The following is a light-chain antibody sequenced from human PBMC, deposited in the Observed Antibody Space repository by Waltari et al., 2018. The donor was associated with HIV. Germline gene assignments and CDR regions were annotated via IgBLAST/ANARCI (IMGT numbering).Light chain of an antibody. V-gene: IGKV1-16*02. Sequence: DIQMTQSLSFLSASVGDRVPITCRASQGISNYLAWFQQKPGKAPKSLIYAASKLHSGVPSKFSDSGSGTDFNLTVSGLQPEDFATYYCQQYTTFHRAFGQGTKLEIK. CDR1: QGISNY. CDR3: QQYTTFHRA. CDR2: AAS. J-gene: IGKJ2*01.